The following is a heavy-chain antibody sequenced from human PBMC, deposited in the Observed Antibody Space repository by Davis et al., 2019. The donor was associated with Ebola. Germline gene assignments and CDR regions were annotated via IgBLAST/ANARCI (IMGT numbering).Heavy chain of an antibody. CDR1: GFTFSDYF. V-gene: IGHV3-11*04. D-gene: IGHD3-9*01. CDR2: ISNTGKTI. Sequence: GESLKISCAASGFTFSDYFFIWIRQSPQKGLEWISYISNTGKTIYYADSVKGRFTISRDNARDSLYLQMDSLRVEDTAIYYCARDAFSLSRYDTEDHWGQGTLVTVSS. CDR3: ARDAFSLSRYDTEDH. J-gene: IGHJ4*02.